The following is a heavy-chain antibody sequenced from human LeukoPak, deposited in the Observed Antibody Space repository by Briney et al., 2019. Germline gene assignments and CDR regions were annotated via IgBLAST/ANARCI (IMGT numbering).Heavy chain of an antibody. V-gene: IGHV3-23*01. J-gene: IGHJ4*02. CDR1: GFTFTNYA. Sequence: GGSLRLSCAASGFTFTNYAMSWVRQAPGRGLEWVSGLNSNGGNTYYADSVKGRFTISRDNSKTTLYLHMNSLRVEDTAVYYCARSNGWYLDYWGQGTLVTVSS. CDR2: LNSNGGNT. D-gene: IGHD6-19*01. CDR3: ARSNGWYLDY.